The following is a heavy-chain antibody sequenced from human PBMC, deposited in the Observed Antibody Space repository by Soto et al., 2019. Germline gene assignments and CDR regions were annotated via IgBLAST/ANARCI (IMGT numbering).Heavy chain of an antibody. J-gene: IGHJ4*02. CDR1: GFTFSSYG. CDR3: AKWNGGFDD. Sequence: QVQLVESGGGVVQPGRSLRLSCAASGFTFSSYGMHWVRQAPGKGLEWVAVISYDGSYKDYADSVKGRFTISRDNPKNTLYLEMNSLRAEDTAVYDGAKWNGGFDDWGQGTLVTASS. D-gene: IGHD2-15*01. CDR2: ISYDGSYK. V-gene: IGHV3-30*18.